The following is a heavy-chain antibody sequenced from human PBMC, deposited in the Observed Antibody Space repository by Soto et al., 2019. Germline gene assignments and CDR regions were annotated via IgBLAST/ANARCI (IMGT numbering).Heavy chain of an antibody. CDR3: ASRRQMATISAPPNNWFDP. J-gene: IGHJ5*02. D-gene: IGHD5-12*01. CDR2: LDHSGSP. Sequence: PSETLSLTCAVSGGSFSGYYWSWIRQPPGKGLEWIGELDHSGSPNYNPSLNSRVTISVDTSKNQFSLKLSSVTAADTAVYYCASRRQMATISAPPNNWFDPWGQGTLVTVSS. CDR1: GGSFSGYY. V-gene: IGHV4-34*01.